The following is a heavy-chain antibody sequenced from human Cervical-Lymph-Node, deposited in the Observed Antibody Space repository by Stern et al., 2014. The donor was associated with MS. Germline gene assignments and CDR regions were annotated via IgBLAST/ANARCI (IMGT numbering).Heavy chain of an antibody. V-gene: IGHV3-49*03. J-gene: IGHJ5*02. CDR3: TVGVWNL. D-gene: IGHD1-26*01. CDR1: GLTFRKYG. CDR2: IISEIYGGTT. Sequence: VQLVESGGGLVQPGRSLRLSCTTYGLTFRKYGMNWFRQTPGKGLQWVGFIISEIYGGTTEYAAFVKDRFIISRDDSKNITYLQMNSLKNEDTAVYYCTVGVWNLWGQGTLVTVSS.